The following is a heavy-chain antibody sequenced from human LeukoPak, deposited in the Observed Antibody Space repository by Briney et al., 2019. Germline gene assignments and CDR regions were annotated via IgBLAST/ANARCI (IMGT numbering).Heavy chain of an antibody. Sequence: GGSLRLSCAASGFSFSIYSMNWVGQAPGKGLEWVSSISGSSSYTYYADSVKGRFTVSRDNAKNSLYPQMNSLRAEDTAVYYCARGDRLGYCTNGVCYPTDYWGQGTLVTVSS. V-gene: IGHV3-21*01. D-gene: IGHD2-8*01. CDR2: ISGSSSYT. CDR1: GFSFSIYS. CDR3: ARGDRLGYCTNGVCYPTDY. J-gene: IGHJ4*02.